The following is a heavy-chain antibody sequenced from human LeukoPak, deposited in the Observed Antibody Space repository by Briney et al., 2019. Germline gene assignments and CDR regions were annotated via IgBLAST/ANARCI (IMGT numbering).Heavy chain of an antibody. CDR3: ARATVTALGAFDI. J-gene: IGHJ3*02. V-gene: IGHV3-11*06. CDR1: GFTFSDYY. Sequence: KPGGSLRLSCAASGFTFSDYYMSWIRQAPGKGLEWVSYISSSSSYTNYADSVKGRFTISGDNAKNSLYLQMNSLRAEDTAVYYCARATVTALGAFDIWGQGTMVTVSS. D-gene: IGHD4-17*01. CDR2: ISSSSSYT.